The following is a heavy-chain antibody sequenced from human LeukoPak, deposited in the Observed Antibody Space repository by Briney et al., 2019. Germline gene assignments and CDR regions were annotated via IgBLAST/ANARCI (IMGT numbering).Heavy chain of an antibody. CDR2: FDPEDGET. Sequence: ASVKVSCKASGYTLTELSMHWVRQAPGKGLEWMGRFDPEDGETIYAQKFQGRVTMTADTSRDTVYMELSSLRSEDTAVYYCATEGKMVRGVYTDYWGQGTLVTVSS. D-gene: IGHD3-10*01. CDR3: ATEGKMVRGVYTDY. J-gene: IGHJ4*02. V-gene: IGHV1-24*01. CDR1: GYTLTELS.